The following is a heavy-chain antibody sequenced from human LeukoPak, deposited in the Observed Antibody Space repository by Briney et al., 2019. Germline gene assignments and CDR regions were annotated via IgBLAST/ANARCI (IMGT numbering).Heavy chain of an antibody. D-gene: IGHD6-6*01. CDR1: GGSISSGGYY. CDR2: IYHSGST. V-gene: IGHV4-30-2*01. Sequence: PSETLSLTCTVSGGSISSGGYYWSWIRQPPGKGLEWIGYIYHSGSTYYNPSLKSRVTISVDRSKNQFSLKLSSVTAADTAVYYCARDGGESIAARQLDYWGQGTLVTVSS. CDR3: ARDGGESIAARQLDY. J-gene: IGHJ4*02.